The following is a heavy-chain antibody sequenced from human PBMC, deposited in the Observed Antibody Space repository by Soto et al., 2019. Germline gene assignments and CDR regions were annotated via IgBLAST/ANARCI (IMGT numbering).Heavy chain of an antibody. CDR2: ISYDGSNK. J-gene: IGHJ6*02. V-gene: IGHV3-30*18. CDR1: GFTFSSYG. CDR3: AKDNRYGIAARPDYYYGMDV. Sequence: GGSLRLSCAASGFTFSSYGMHWVRQAPGKGLEWVAVISYDGSNKYYADSVKGRFTISRDNSKNTLYLQMNSLRAEDTAVYYCAKDNRYGIAARPDYYYGMDVWGQGTTVTVSS. D-gene: IGHD6-6*01.